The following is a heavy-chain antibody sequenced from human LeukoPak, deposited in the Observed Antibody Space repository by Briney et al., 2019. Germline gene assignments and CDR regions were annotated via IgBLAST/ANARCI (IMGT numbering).Heavy chain of an antibody. CDR3: ARGESVPPLNYDFWSGYYTGVPGYFDY. V-gene: IGHV1-18*01. Sequence: GASVKVSCKASGYTFTSYGISWVRQAPGQGLEWMVWISAYNGNTNYAQKLQGRVTMTTDTATSTAYMELRSLRSDDTAVYYCARGESVPPLNYDFWSGYYTGVPGYFDYWGQGTLVTVSS. J-gene: IGHJ4*02. CDR2: ISAYNGNT. CDR1: GYTFTSYG. D-gene: IGHD3-3*01.